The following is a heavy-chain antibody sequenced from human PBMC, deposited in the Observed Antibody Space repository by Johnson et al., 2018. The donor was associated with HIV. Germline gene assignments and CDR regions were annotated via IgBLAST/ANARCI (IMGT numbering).Heavy chain of an antibody. CDR3: ARDRAYGSGSYFSDAFDI. D-gene: IGHD3-10*01. Sequence: VQLVESGGGLVQPGGSLRLSCAASGFTFSSYAMSWVRQAPGKGLEWVSAISGSGGSTYYADSVKGRFTISRDTSKNTLYLQMTSLRAEDTAVYYCARDRAYGSGSYFSDAFDIWGQGTMVTVSS. CDR1: GFTFSSYA. CDR2: ISGSGGST. J-gene: IGHJ3*02. V-gene: IGHV3-23*04.